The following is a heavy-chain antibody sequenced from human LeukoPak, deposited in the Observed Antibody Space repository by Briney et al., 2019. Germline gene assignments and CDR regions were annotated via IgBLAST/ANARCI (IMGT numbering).Heavy chain of an antibody. Sequence: GGSLRLSCAASGFTLDVLAMHWVRQAPGKGLEWVSLIYKDGRKTYYADSVKGRFTISRDNSKNSLYLQMNSLRTEDTALYYCATWAFYHSLDVWGRGATVIVSS. J-gene: IGHJ6*02. CDR2: IYKDGRKT. CDR1: GFTLDVLA. D-gene: IGHD1-26*01. V-gene: IGHV3-43*02. CDR3: ATWAFYHSLDV.